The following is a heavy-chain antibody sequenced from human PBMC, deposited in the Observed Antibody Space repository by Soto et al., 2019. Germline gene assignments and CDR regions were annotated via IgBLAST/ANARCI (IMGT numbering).Heavy chain of an antibody. CDR1: GYTFTGYY. CDR2: INPNSGGT. D-gene: IGHD3-10*01. V-gene: IGHV1-2*04. J-gene: IGHJ4*02. Sequence: ASVKVACKASGYTFTGYYMHWVRQAPGQGLEWMGWINPNSGGTNYAQKFQGWVTMTRDTSISTAYMELSRLRSDDTAVYYCARSLYYGSGRSPQPYYFVYWGQGTLVTVSS. CDR3: ARSLYYGSGRSPQPYYFVY.